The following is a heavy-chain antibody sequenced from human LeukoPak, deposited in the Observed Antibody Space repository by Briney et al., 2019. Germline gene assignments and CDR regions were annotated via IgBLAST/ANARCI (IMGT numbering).Heavy chain of an antibody. CDR1: GYSISSVYY. CDR2: IYQSGST. CDR3: ARDTGSYYTLDY. J-gene: IGHJ4*02. V-gene: IGHV4-38-2*02. D-gene: IGHD1-26*01. Sequence: SETLSLTYTVSGYSISSVYYWGWIRQPPGKGLEWIGSIYQSGSTYYNPSLKSRVTMSVDTSRNQFSLKLSSVTATDTAVYYCARDTGSYYTLDYWGQGTLVTVSS.